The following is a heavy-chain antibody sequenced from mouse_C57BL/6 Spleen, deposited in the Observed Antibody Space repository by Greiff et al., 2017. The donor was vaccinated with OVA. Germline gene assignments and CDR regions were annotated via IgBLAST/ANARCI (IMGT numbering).Heavy chain of an antibody. CDR3: ARVYSNYQNDSDY. Sequence: EVKLEESEGGLVQPGSSMKLSCTASGFTFSDYYMAWVRQVPEQGLEWVANINYDGSSTYYLDSLKSHFIISRDNAKNILYMQMSSLKSEDTDTYYCARVYSNYQNDSDYWGQGTTLTVSS. J-gene: IGHJ2*01. CDR2: INYDGSST. CDR1: GFTFSDYY. D-gene: IGHD2-5*01. V-gene: IGHV5-16*01.